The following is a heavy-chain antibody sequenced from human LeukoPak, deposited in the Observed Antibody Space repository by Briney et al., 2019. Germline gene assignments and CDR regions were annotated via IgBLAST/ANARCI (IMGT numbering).Heavy chain of an antibody. CDR1: GYTFTSYA. Sequence: ASVKVSCKASGYTFTSYAMNWVRQAPGQGLEWMGWINTNTGNPTYAQGFTGRFVFSLDTSVSTAYLQISSLKAEDTAVYYCARGDLLRGQSPWGSFDYWGQGTLVTVSS. J-gene: IGHJ4*02. D-gene: IGHD3-16*01. CDR3: ARGDLLRGQSPWGSFDY. V-gene: IGHV7-4-1*02. CDR2: INTNTGNP.